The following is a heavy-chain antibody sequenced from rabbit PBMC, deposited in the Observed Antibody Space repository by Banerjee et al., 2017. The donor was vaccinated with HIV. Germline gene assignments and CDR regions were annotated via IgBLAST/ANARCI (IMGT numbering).Heavy chain of an antibody. CDR1: GIDFSTW. V-gene: IGHV1S40*01. CDR2: IDAGGGSGGRT. D-gene: IGHD2-1*01. J-gene: IGHJ4*01. Sequence: QSLEESGGGLVQPEGSLTLTCKASGIDFSTWMCWVRRAPGKVLEWIACIDAGGGSGGRTDYASWSKCLFTISKTSSTTVTLQMTSLTAADTATYFCAREHTYADYGDFNLWGPGTLVTVS. CDR3: AREHTYADYGDFNL.